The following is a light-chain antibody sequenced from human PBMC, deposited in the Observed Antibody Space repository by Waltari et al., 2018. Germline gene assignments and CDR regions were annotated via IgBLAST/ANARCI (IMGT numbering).Light chain of an antibody. V-gene: IGKV1-5*03. CDR2: KAS. CDR3: QRYDDYPPT. J-gene: IGKJ4*01. Sequence: DIQMTQSPSTLSASVGDRVTLTGRASQSISHWLAWYQQKPGKAPKLLISKASSLEKEVPSRFSGSGSGTEFTLTITNLQPDDFATFYCQRYDDYPPTFGGGTKVEIK. CDR1: QSISHW.